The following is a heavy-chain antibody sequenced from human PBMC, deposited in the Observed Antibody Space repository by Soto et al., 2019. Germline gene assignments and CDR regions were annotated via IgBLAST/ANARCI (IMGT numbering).Heavy chain of an antibody. CDR2: FSLSGTT. CDR1: GASITGTSY. D-gene: IGHD2-8*02. Sequence: SETLSLTCTVSGASITGTSYWSWIRQPAGKGLEWIGRFSLSGTTNYNPSLRSRVTMSADVSKNQFSLRLTSVTAADTALYYCARGMTPPGAPAWYYFDSWGQGTLVTVS. CDR3: ARGMTPPGAPAWYYFDS. J-gene: IGHJ4*02. V-gene: IGHV4-4*07.